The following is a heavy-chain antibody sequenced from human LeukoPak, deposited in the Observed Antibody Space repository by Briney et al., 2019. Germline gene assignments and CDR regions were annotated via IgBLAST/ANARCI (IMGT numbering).Heavy chain of an antibody. CDR3: AKVQRVTIFGVVITVGFDY. CDR2: ISGNGGST. D-gene: IGHD3-3*01. CDR1: GFTFSSYA. V-gene: IGHV3-23*01. J-gene: IGHJ4*02. Sequence: HPGGSLRLSCAVSGFTFSSYAMSWIRQAPGKGLEWVSAISGNGGSTYYADSVKGRLTISRDNPKNTLYLQMNSLRAEDTAVYYCAKVQRVTIFGVVITVGFDYWGQGTLVTVSS.